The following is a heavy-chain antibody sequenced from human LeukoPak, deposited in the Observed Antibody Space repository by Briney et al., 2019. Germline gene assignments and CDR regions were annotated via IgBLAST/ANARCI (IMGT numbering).Heavy chain of an antibody. V-gene: IGHV4-34*01. CDR1: GGSFSGYY. CDR2: IYYTGST. J-gene: IGHJ4*02. D-gene: IGHD6-6*01. Sequence: SETLSLTCAVYGGSFSGYYWSWIHQPPGKGLEWIGSIYYTGSTYYNPSLKSRVTISVDTSKNQFSLKLSSVTAADTAVYYCARIQYSSSPVDYWGQGTLVTVSS. CDR3: ARIQYSSSPVDY.